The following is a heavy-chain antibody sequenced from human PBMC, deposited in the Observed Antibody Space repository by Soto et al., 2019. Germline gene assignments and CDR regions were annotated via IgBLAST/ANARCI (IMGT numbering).Heavy chain of an antibody. CDR3: AKGDNLGPKTGYAFDP. Sequence: SETLSLTCTVSGVSVSTNTQYWGWTRQSPGKGLEWIGSIYYGGRTYYNPSLKSRVTISVDTSKNQFSLQLNSVTPEDTAVYYCAKGDNLGPKTGYAFDPWGQGIMVTVSS. CDR2: IYYGGRT. J-gene: IGHJ5*02. CDR1: GVSVSTNTQY. D-gene: IGHD5-12*01. V-gene: IGHV4-39*07.